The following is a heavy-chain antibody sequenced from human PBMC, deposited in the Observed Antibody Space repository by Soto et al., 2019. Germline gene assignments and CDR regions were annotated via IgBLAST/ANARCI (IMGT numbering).Heavy chain of an antibody. D-gene: IGHD4-4*01. V-gene: IGHV3-30*18. CDR3: AKLGNSNYGA. Sequence: QVQLVESGGGVVQPGRSLRLSCAASGFTFSSYGMQWVRQAPGKGLEWVAVISYDGRNKYYADSVKGRFTISRDNSKNTLYLQMNSLRAEDTAVYYCAKLGNSNYGAWGQGTLVTVSS. CDR1: GFTFSSYG. J-gene: IGHJ5*02. CDR2: ISYDGRNK.